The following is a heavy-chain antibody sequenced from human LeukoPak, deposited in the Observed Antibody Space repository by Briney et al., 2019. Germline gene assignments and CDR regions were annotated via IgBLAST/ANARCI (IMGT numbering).Heavy chain of an antibody. Sequence: PGGSLRLSCAASGFTVSSNYMSWVRQAPGKGLEWVSVIYSGGRTYYADSVKGRFTISRDNSKNTLYLQMNSLRAEDTAVYYCAREASRRDSSGYDPLDYYYGMDVWGQGTTVTVSS. V-gene: IGHV3-66*01. J-gene: IGHJ6*02. CDR2: IYSGGRT. CDR3: AREASRRDSSGYDPLDYYYGMDV. D-gene: IGHD3-22*01. CDR1: GFTVSSNY.